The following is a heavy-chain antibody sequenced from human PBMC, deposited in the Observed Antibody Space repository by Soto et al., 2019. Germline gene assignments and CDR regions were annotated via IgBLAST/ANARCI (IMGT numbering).Heavy chain of an antibody. CDR2: IGANEGNT. CDR1: GFTLITYG. D-gene: IGHD6-19*01. Sequence: QVQLVQSGPELKKPGASVKVSCKASGFTLITYGIDWVRQAPGQGLEWMGWIGANEGNTNFAQKLQGRVTLTTDTSTDTAYMELRSLRSDDTALYYCARQRSSGWPKTPYFDYWGQGTLVTVAS. V-gene: IGHV1-18*01. J-gene: IGHJ4*02. CDR3: ARQRSSGWPKTPYFDY.